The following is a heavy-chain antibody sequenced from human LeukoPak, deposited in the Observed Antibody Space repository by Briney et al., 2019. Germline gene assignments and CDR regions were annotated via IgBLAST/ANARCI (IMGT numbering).Heavy chain of an antibody. CDR2: ITGSGGTT. V-gene: IGHV3-23*01. D-gene: IGHD1-7*01. CDR3: AKFTGTTISYGMDV. J-gene: IGHJ6*02. Sequence: GGSVRLSCAASGFTFTSYAMSWVRQAPGKGLEWVSGITGSGGTTYYAGSVKGRFTISRDNSKNTLYLQMNSLRAEDTAIYYCAKFTGTTISYGMDVWGRGTTVTVSS. CDR1: GFTFTSYA.